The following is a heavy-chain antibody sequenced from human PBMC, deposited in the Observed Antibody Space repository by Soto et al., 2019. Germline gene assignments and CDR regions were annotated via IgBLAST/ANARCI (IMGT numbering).Heavy chain of an antibody. CDR3: AISYDSPGGP. Sequence: EVHLVESGGGLVQPGGSLRLSCAASGFTFSSQWMSWVRQTPGKGLEWVANIKGDGSAKYYVDSVRGRFTISRDNAKNSLYLQMNSLRVEDTAVYYCAISYDSPGGPWGQGPLVTVSS. CDR1: GFTFSSQW. D-gene: IGHD3-3*01. CDR2: IKGDGSAK. J-gene: IGHJ5*02. V-gene: IGHV3-7*01.